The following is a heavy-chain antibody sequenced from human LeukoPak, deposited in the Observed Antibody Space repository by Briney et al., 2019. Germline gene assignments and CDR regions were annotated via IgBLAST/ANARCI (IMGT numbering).Heavy chain of an antibody. CDR3: ARRGDGYKIDY. CDR2: IYPGDSDT. J-gene: IGHJ4*02. D-gene: IGHD5-24*01. Sequence: PGGSLEISFKASGYRFTAYWIGWVRPMPGKGLEWMGIIYPGDSDTTYSPSLQGQVTISADKSITTAYLQWSSLKTFDTAMYYCARRGDGYKIDYWGQRTLDTVSS. CDR1: GYRFTAYW. V-gene: IGHV5-51*01.